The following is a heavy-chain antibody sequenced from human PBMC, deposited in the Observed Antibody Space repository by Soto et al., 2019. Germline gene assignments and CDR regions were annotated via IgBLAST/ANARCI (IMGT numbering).Heavy chain of an antibody. V-gene: IGHV1-2*02. J-gene: IGHJ6*02. CDR2: INPNSGGT. D-gene: IGHD5-12*01. CDR3: ARDLSGYDSKDYYSYGMDV. CDR1: GYTFTGYY. Sequence: QVQLVQSGAEVKKPGASVKVSCKASGYTFTGYYMHWVRQAPGQGLEWMGWINPNSGGTNYAQKFKGRVTMTRDTSISTAYMELSRLRSDDTAVYYCARDLSGYDSKDYYSYGMDVWGQGTTVTVSS.